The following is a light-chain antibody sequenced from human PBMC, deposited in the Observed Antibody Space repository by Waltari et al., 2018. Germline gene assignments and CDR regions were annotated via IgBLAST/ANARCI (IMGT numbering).Light chain of an antibody. V-gene: IGLV2-14*01. J-gene: IGLJ2*01. CDR1: NSDVGGFNY. CDR3: CSYANSRTVI. Sequence: QSALTQPASVSGSPGQSITISCTGTNSDVGGFNYVSWYQQHPGKAPKLVIYWVTHRPSGASYRFSGSTSGNTASLTISGLQAEDEADYYCCSYANSRTVIFGGGTKLTVL. CDR2: WVT.